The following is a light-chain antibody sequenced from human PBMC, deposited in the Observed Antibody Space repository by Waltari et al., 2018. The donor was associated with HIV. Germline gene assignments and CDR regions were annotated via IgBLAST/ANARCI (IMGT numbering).Light chain of an antibody. V-gene: IGLV6-57*01. CDR2: EDN. CDR3: QSYDDRLHGVV. CDR1: SGNIATNY. J-gene: IGLJ3*02. Sequence: NFLLTQPHSVSGSPGKTVTISCTRSSGNIATNYEDNKRHSGVPDRFSGSIDSSSNSASLTISGLKTEDEADYYCQSYDDRLHGVVFGGGTKLTVL.